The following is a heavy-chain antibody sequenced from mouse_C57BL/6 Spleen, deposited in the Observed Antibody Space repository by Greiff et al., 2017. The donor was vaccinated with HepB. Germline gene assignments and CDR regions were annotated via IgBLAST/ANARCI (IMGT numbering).Heavy chain of an antibody. CDR1: GFNIQDYY. V-gene: IGHV14-1*01. J-gene: IGHJ2*01. D-gene: IGHD2-5*01. CDR3: TTGGYYSNYRC. Sequence: VQLQQSGAELVRPGASVKLSCTASGFNIQDYYMHWVKQRPEQGLEWIGRIDPEDGDTEYAPKFQGKATMTADTSSNPAYLQLSSLTSEDTAVYYCTTGGYYSNYRCWGQGTTLTVSS. CDR2: IDPEDGDT.